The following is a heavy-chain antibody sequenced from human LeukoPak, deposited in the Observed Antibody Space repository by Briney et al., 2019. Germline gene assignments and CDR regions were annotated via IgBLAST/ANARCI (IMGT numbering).Heavy chain of an antibody. D-gene: IGHD3-10*01. CDR2: ISGSNGNT. J-gene: IGHJ4*02. CDR3: ARDRDRMVQGVTALFDY. CDR1: GYTFTTYG. V-gene: IGHV1-18*04. Sequence: GASVKVSCKTSGYTFTTYGISWVRRAPGQGLEWMGWISGSNGNTKYAQKVQGRVTMTTDTSTTTAYMEVRSLRSDDTAVYYCARDRDRMVQGVTALFDYWGQATLVTVSS.